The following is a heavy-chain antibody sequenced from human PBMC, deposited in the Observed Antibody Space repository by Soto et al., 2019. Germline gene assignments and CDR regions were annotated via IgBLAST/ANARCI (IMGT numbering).Heavy chain of an antibody. D-gene: IGHD2-2*01. V-gene: IGHV1-58*01. J-gene: IGHJ6*02. Sequence: SVKVSCKASGFTFTNSAVQWVRQARGQRLEWIGWIVVGSGNTNYAQKFQERVTITRDMSTSTAYMELGSLRSEDTAMYYCARTGYCSSTSCYYYGMDVWGQGTTVTVSS. CDR3: ARTGYCSSTSCYYYGMDV. CDR2: IVVGSGNT. CDR1: GFTFTNSA.